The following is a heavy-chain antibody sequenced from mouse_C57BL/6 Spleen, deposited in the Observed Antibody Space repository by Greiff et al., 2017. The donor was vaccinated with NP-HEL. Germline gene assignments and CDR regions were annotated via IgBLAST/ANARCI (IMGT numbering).Heavy chain of an antibody. Sequence: QVQLQQPGAELVKPGASVKLSCKASGYTFTSYWMQWVKQRPGQGLEWIGEIDPSDSYTNYNQKFKGKATLTVDTSSSTAYMQLSSLTSEDSAVYYCARRDGSKNYWGKGTTLTVSS. CDR3: ARRDGSKNY. CDR1: GYTFTSYW. J-gene: IGHJ2*01. V-gene: IGHV1-50*01. CDR2: IDPSDSYT. D-gene: IGHD1-1*01.